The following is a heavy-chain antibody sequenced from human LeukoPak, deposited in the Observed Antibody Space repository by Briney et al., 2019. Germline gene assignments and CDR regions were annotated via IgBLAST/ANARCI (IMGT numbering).Heavy chain of an antibody. CDR2: ISGSGGST. CDR3: ARDTKYGTYFDY. CDR1: GFTFSSYA. V-gene: IGHV3-23*01. D-gene: IGHD1-14*01. Sequence: PGGSLRLSCAASGFTFSSYAMSWVRQAPGKGLEWVSAISGSGGSTYYADSVKGRFTISRDNSKNTLYLQMNSLRAEDTAVYYCARDTKYGTYFDYWGQGTLVTVSS. J-gene: IGHJ4*02.